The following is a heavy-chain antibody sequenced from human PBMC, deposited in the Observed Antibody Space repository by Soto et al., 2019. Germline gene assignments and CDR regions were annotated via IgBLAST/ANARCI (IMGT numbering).Heavy chain of an antibody. CDR1: GYPLTSNY. Sequence: QVQLVQSGAEVKKPGASVKVSCTASGYPLTSNYIHWVRQAPGEGLEWMGKINPSGGTTRYGQKFQGGVTMTRDTSTSTVYMEMSSLRSEATAVYYCARGEPHSSGWNFDYWGQGTLVIVSP. J-gene: IGHJ4*02. CDR2: INPSGGTT. D-gene: IGHD6-19*01. V-gene: IGHV1-46*03. CDR3: ARGEPHSSGWNFDY.